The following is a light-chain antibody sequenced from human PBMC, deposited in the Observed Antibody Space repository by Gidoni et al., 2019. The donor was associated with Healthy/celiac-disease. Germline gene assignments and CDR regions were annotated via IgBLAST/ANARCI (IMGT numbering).Light chain of an antibody. J-gene: IGKJ4*01. V-gene: IGKV1-9*01. Sequence: SPSFLSASVGDRVTITCRSSQGISSYLAWCQQKPGKAPKLLIYAASTLQSGVPSRFSGSGSGTEFTLTISSLQPEDFATYYCQQLNSYPQLTFGGGTKVEIK. CDR2: AAS. CDR1: QGISSY. CDR3: QQLNSYPQLT.